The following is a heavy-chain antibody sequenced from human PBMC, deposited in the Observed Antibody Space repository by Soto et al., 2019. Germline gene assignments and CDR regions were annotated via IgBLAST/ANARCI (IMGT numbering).Heavy chain of an antibody. J-gene: IGHJ6*02. D-gene: IGHD2-15*01. Sequence: PGGSLRLSCAASGFTFSNAWMNWVRQAPGKGLEWVGRIKSKTDGGTTDYAAPVKGRFTISRDDSKNTLYLQMNSLKTEDTAVYYCTTVLRYCSGLPWCDYYYGMDVWGQGTTVTVSS. V-gene: IGHV3-15*07. CDR2: IKSKTDGGTT. CDR3: TTVLRYCSGLPWCDYYYGMDV. CDR1: GFTFSNAW.